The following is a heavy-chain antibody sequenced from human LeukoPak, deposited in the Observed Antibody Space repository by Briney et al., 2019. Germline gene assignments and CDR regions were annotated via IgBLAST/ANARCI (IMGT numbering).Heavy chain of an antibody. CDR1: GDSFSSYY. CDR3: ASSSGSYYYYYYYMDV. Sequence: SETLSLTCTVSGDSFSSYYWTWIRQPPGKGLEWIGYIYTSGSTNYNPSLKSRVTISVDTSKNQFSLKLSSVTAADTAVYYCASSSGSYYYYYYYMDVWGKGTTVTVSS. CDR2: IYTSGST. J-gene: IGHJ6*03. V-gene: IGHV4-4*09. D-gene: IGHD1-26*01.